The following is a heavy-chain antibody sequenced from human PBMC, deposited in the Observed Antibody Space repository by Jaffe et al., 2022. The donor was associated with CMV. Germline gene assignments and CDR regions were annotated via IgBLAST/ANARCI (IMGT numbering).Heavy chain of an antibody. Sequence: EVQLVESGGGLVQPGGSLRLSCAASGFTFSSYWMSWVRQAPGKGLEWVANIKQDGSEKYYVDSVKGRFTISRDNAKNSLYLQMNSLRAEDTAVYYCARVLGQLVLYYYYYGMDVWGQGTTVTVSS. V-gene: IGHV3-7*01. CDR2: IKQDGSEK. J-gene: IGHJ6*02. CDR3: ARVLGQLVLYYYYYGMDV. CDR1: GFTFSSYW. D-gene: IGHD6-6*01.